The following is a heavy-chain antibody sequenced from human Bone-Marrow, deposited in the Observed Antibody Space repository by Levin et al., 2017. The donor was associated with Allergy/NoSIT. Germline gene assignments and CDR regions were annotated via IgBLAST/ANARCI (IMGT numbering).Heavy chain of an antibody. J-gene: IGHJ5*02. CDR3: ARGPWVGGSDWYADELNWFAP. CDR1: GYTFTSYH. CDR2: INPSGGGT. Sequence: GGSLRLSCKSSGYTFTSYHIHWLRQVPGQGFEWMAIINPSGGGTTYAQTFQARVTVTRDTSTSTVYMDLSSLTSQDTAMYYCARGPWVGGSDWYADELNWFAPWGQGTLVTVSS. D-gene: IGHD6-13*01. V-gene: IGHV1-46*01.